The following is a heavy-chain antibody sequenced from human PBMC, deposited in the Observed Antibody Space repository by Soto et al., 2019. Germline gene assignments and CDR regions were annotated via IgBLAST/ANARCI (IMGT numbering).Heavy chain of an antibody. Sequence: EVQLVESGGGLVKPGGSLRLSCAASGFTFSNTWMSWVRQAPGKGLEWVGRIKSKTDGGTTDYAAPVKGRFTISRDDSKNTLYLQMNSLKTEDTAVYYCTTTMITFGGVPWRYFDYWGQGTLVTVSS. J-gene: IGHJ4*02. CDR1: GFTFSNTW. CDR3: TTTMITFGGVPWRYFDY. V-gene: IGHV3-15*01. CDR2: IKSKTDGGTT. D-gene: IGHD3-16*01.